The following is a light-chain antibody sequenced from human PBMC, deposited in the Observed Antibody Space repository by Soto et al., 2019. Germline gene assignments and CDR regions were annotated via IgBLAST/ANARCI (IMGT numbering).Light chain of an antibody. CDR3: QQYNSYSEA. J-gene: IGKJ1*01. CDR1: QSISSW. Sequence: DIQMTQSPSTLSASVGDRVTITCRASQSISSWLAWYQQKPGRAPKLLIYHASSLQSGVPSRFSGSGSGTEFTLTISSLQPDDFATYYCQQYNSYSEAFGQVTKVDI. V-gene: IGKV1-5*01. CDR2: HAS.